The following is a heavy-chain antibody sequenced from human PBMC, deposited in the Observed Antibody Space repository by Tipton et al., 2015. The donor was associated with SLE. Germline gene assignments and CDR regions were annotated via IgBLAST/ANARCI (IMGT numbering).Heavy chain of an antibody. CDR1: GGSFSGYY. CDR2: INHSGST. J-gene: IGHJ5*02. CDR3: ARGGRGDGGKPFDP. V-gene: IGHV4-34*01. D-gene: IGHD4-23*01. Sequence: TLSLTCAVYGGSFSGYYWSWIRQPPGKGLEWIGEINHSGSTNYNPSLKSRVTISMDKSKNQLSLKLSSVTAADTAVYYCARGGRGDGGKPFDPWGQGTLVTVSS.